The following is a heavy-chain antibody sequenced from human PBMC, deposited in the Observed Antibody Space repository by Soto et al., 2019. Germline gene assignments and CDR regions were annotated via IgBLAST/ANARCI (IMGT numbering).Heavy chain of an antibody. V-gene: IGHV4-30-2*01. CDR3: AREEEWIRSYYFDY. D-gene: IGHD5-12*01. J-gene: IGHJ4*02. Sequence: SETLSLTCAVSGGSISSGGYSWSWIRQPPGKGLEWIGYIYHSGSTYYNPSLKSRVTISVDRSKNQFSLKLSSVTAAHTAVYYCAREEEWIRSYYFDYWGQGTLVTVS. CDR2: IYHSGST. CDR1: GGSISSGGYS.